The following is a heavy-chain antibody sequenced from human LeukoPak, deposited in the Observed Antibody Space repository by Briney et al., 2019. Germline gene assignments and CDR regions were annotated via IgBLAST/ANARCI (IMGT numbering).Heavy chain of an antibody. V-gene: IGHV1-46*01. CDR2: INPSGGST. CDR1: GYTFTSDY. D-gene: IGHD6-13*01. CDR3: AREAESRSWYDPDWFDP. J-gene: IGHJ5*02. Sequence: ASVKVSCKASGYTFTSDYMHWVRQAPGQGLEWMGIINPSGGSTSYAQKFQGRVTMTRDTSTSTVYMELSSLRSEDTAVYYCAREAESRSWYDPDWFDPWGQGTLVTVSS.